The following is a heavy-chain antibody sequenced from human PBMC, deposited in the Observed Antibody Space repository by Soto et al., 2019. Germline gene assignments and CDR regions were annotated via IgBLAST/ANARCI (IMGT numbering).Heavy chain of an antibody. CDR2: IIPLSGTP. CDR3: VREIGVGGPSMYHFDY. D-gene: IGHD3-10*01. CDR1: GGSFRGYG. Sequence: QVQLVQSGAEVKQPGSSVKVSCKASGGSFRGYGISWVRQAPGQGLEWMGRIIPLSGTPNNAPKFQGRVTITADESTNTAYIQLSSLRSEDTAVYYCVREIGVGGPSMYHFDYWGQGTLVTVSS. J-gene: IGHJ4*02. V-gene: IGHV1-69*18.